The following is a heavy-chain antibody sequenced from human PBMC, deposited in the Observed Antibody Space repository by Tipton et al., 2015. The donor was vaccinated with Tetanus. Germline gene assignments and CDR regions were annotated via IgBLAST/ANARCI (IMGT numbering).Heavy chain of an antibody. Sequence: QLVQSGGGVVQPGRSLRLSCVASGFAFSSYDMHWVRQAPGKGLVWVSRISPDGRSTSNADSVKGRFTISRDNAKNTLYVQMNSLRAEDTGVYYCARGRDGFHGYFDYWGQGALVTVSS. V-gene: IGHV3-74*02. J-gene: IGHJ4*02. CDR2: ISPDGRST. CDR3: ARGRDGFHGYFDY. CDR1: GFAFSSYD. D-gene: IGHD5-24*01.